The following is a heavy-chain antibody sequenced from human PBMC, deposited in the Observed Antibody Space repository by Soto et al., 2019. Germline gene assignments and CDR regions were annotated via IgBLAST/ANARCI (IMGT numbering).Heavy chain of an antibody. D-gene: IGHD6-13*01. V-gene: IGHV4-34*01. CDR3: ARGRTVSTYSRYWDSGWYFDL. CDR2: INDSGST. Sequence: QAQLQQWGAGLLKPSETLSLTCAVYGGSFSGYYWSWIRQPPGKGLEWIGEINDSGSTNYNPSLNSRVNISVDTSKNQVSLKLSAVDAADMAVYYCARGRTVSTYSRYWDSGWYFDLWGRGTLVTVS. J-gene: IGHJ2*01. CDR1: GGSFSGYY.